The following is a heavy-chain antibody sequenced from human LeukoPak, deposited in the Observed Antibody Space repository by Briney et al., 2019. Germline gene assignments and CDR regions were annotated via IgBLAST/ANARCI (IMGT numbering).Heavy chain of an antibody. CDR3: ARLDDSSGYLH. CDR1: GGSISSSSYY. CDR2: IYYSGST. V-gene: IGHV4-39*01. Sequence: SETLSLTCTVSGGSISSSSYYWGWIRQPPGTGLEWIGSIYYSGSTYYNVSLQSRVTISVDTSKNQFSLKLSSVTAADTAVYYCARLDDSSGYLHWGQGTLVTVSS. J-gene: IGHJ4*02. D-gene: IGHD3-22*01.